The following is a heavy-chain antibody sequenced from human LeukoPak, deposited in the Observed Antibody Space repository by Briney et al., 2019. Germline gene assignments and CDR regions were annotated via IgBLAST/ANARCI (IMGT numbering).Heavy chain of an antibody. J-gene: IGHJ5*02. CDR3: ARGGGGRPGVDFWSGYQFDP. CDR2: MNPNSGNT. V-gene: IGHV1-8*03. D-gene: IGHD3-3*01. CDR1: GYTFTTYD. Sequence: GASVKVSCKASGYTFTTYDINWVRQATGQGLEWMGWMNPNSGNTGYAQKFQGRVTITRNTSISTAYMELSSLRSEDTAVYYCARGGGGRPGVDFWSGYQFDPWGQGTLVTVSS.